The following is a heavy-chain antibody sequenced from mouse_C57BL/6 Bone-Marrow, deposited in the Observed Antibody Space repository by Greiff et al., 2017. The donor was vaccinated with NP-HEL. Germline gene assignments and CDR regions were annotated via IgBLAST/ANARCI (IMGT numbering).Heavy chain of an antibody. V-gene: IGHV14-4*01. D-gene: IGHD3-2*02. CDR3: TTTAQAD. CDR2: IDPENGDT. J-gene: IGHJ2*01. CDR1: GFNIKDDY. Sequence: EVQRVESGAELVRPGASVKLSCTASGFNIKDDYMHWVKQRPEQGLEWIGWIDPENGDTEYASKFQGKATITADTSSNTAYLQLSSLTSEDTAVYYCTTTAQADCGQGTTLTVSS.